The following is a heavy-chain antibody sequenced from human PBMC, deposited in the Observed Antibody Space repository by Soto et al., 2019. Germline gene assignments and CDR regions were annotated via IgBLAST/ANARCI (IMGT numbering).Heavy chain of an antibody. CDR2: IKQDGSEK. Sequence: EVQLVESGGGLVQPGGSLRLSCAASGSTFTSYWMTWVRQAPGKGLEWVAKIKQDGSEKYYVDSVKGRFTISRDNAEKSVYLQMNSLRVEDTAVYYCASSGWAFHFDYGGQGTRVTDSS. CDR3: ASSGWAFHFDY. J-gene: IGHJ4*02. CDR1: GSTFTSYW. V-gene: IGHV3-7*01. D-gene: IGHD6-19*01.